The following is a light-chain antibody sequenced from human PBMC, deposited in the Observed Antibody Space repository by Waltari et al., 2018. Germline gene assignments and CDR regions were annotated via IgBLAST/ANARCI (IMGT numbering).Light chain of an antibody. J-gene: IGLJ1*01. CDR2: DVS. CDR3: SSYTSLSTLGV. Sequence: QSALTQPASVSGSPGQSITISCTGSSSDTDSYNFVSWYQQHPGKAPKLLIYDVSYRPSGISNLFAGSRSGNTASLTISGLQAEDEAAYYCSSYTSLSTLGVFGTGTKVTVL. V-gene: IGLV2-14*03. CDR1: SSDTDSYNF.